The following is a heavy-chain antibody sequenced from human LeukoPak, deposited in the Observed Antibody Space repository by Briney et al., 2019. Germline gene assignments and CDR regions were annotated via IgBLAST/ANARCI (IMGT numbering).Heavy chain of an antibody. CDR2: VGSSSSYI. V-gene: IGHV3-21*01. D-gene: IGHD2-15*01. CDR3: ARGWSSYYFDY. Sequence: GGSLRLSCAASGFTFSSYSMSWVRQAPGRGLEWVSSVGSSSSYIYYADSVRGRFTISRDNAKNSLYLQMNGLRAEDTAVYYCARGWSSYYFDYWGQGTLVTVSS. J-gene: IGHJ4*02. CDR1: GFTFSSYS.